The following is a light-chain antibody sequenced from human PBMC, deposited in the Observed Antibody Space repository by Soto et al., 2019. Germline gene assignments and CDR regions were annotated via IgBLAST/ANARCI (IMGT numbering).Light chain of an antibody. J-gene: IGKJ1*01. Sequence: EIVMTQSPATLSVSPGERATLSCMAIQSVSRNLAWYQQKPGQAPRLLIYGASTRATGIPARFSGSGSGTEFTLTISSLQSEDFEVYYCQQYNNWPWTFGQGTKVDIK. V-gene: IGKV3-15*01. CDR1: QSVSRN. CDR2: GAS. CDR3: QQYNNWPWT.